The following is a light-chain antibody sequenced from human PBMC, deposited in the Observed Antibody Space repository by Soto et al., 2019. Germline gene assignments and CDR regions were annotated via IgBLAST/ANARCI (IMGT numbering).Light chain of an antibody. V-gene: IGLV2-14*01. Sequence: QSVLTQPASVSGSPGQSITISCTGTSSDVGSYNYVSWYQQHPGKAPKVMISDVSNRPSGVSYRFSGSKSGNTASLTISGIQAEDGADYYCSSYTTSSTYVFGTGTKRTVL. J-gene: IGLJ1*01. CDR2: DVS. CDR3: SSYTTSSTYV. CDR1: SSDVGSYNY.